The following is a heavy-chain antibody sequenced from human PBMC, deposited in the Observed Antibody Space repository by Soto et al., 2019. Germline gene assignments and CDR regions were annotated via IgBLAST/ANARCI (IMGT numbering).Heavy chain of an antibody. CDR2: ISRTGDSA. V-gene: IGHV3-23*01. CDR1: GFSFSDYA. Sequence: EVHLLESGGALVQPGGSLTLSCAASGFSFSDYAMSWVRQAPGKGLEWVSSISRTGDSAYYADSVKGRFAISRDRSKNRLSLQMNRLRVEDTAVYYCATGPDGSGYYHNRFDSWGQGTLITVSS. CDR3: ATGPDGSGYYHNRFDS. D-gene: IGHD3-22*01. J-gene: IGHJ5*01.